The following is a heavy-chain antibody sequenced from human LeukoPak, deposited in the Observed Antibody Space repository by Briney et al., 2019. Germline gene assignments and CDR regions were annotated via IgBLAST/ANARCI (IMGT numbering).Heavy chain of an antibody. CDR1: EYSVSSNSAA. CDR3: ARGPQLVDYYYIDV. Sequence: SQTLSLTCAISEYSVSSNSAAWNWIRQSPSRGLEWLGRTYYRSKWYYDYAVSVKSRVTINPDTSKNQFSLQLNSVTPEDTAVYYCARGPQLVDYYYIDVWGKGTTVTVSS. CDR2: TYYRSKWYY. D-gene: IGHD6-13*01. J-gene: IGHJ6*03. V-gene: IGHV6-1*01.